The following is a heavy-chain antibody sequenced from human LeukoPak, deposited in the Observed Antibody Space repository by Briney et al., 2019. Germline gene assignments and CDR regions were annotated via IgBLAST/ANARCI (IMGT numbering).Heavy chain of an antibody. J-gene: IGHJ5*02. CDR3: ARDQVVVVPAAKRSPYNWFDP. D-gene: IGHD2-2*01. Sequence: PSETLSLTCTVSGGSISSGGYYWSWIRQHPGKGLEWIGYIYYSGSTYYNPSLKSRVTISVDTSKNQFSLKLSSVTAADTAVYYCARDQVVVVPAAKRSPYNWFDPWGRGTLVTVSS. V-gene: IGHV4-31*03. CDR2: IYYSGST. CDR1: GGSISSGGYY.